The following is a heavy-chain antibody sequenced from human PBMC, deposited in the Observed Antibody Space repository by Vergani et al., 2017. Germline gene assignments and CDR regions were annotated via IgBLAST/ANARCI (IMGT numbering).Heavy chain of an antibody. D-gene: IGHD2-2*01. Sequence: VQLVESGGGLVQPGGSLRLSCAASGFTFSSYWMHWVRQAPGKGLVWVSRINSDGSSTSYADSVKGRFTISRDNAKNTLYLQMNSLRAEDTAVYYCARVDGDIVVVPAAMDYWGQGTLVTVSS. J-gene: IGHJ4*02. CDR2: INSDGSST. V-gene: IGHV3-74*01. CDR3: ARVDGDIVVVPAAMDY. CDR1: GFTFSSYW.